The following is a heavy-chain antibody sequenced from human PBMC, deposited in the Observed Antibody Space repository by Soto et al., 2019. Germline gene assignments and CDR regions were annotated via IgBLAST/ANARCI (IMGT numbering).Heavy chain of an antibody. Sequence: PSETLSLTCRVSGGSIGSSSYYWGWIRQPPGKGLEWIGSINHSGSTNYNPSLKSRVTISVDTSKNQFSLKLSSVTAADTAVYYCARGIIAVAPDYYYYYGMDVWGQGTTVTVSS. CDR1: GGSIGSSSYY. D-gene: IGHD6-19*01. V-gene: IGHV4-39*07. CDR3: ARGIIAVAPDYYYYYGMDV. CDR2: INHSGST. J-gene: IGHJ6*02.